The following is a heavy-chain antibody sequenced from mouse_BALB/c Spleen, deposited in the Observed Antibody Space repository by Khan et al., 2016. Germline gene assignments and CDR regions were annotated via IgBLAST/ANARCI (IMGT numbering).Heavy chain of an antibody. Sequence: QVQLKQSGAELARPGASVRLSCKASGYTSANYWMQWVKQRPGQGLAWIGSIYPGDGDTRYSQKFKDKATLTADKSSSSAYMHLRSVASEDSAVYYCADALFVYWGQGTLVTVSA. J-gene: IGHJ3*01. V-gene: IGHV1-87*01. CDR3: ADALFVY. CDR2: IYPGDGDT. CDR1: GYTSANYW.